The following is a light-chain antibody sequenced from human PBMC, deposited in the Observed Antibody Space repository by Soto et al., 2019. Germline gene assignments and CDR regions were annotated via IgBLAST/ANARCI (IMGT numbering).Light chain of an antibody. CDR1: QSVSSN. CDR3: HQYDNWPLMYT. CDR2: GAS. V-gene: IGKV3D-15*01. Sequence: EIVLTQSPATLSVSPGERATLSCRASQSVSSNLAWYQQKPGQAPRLLIYGASSRATGIPDRFSGSGSGTDFTLTITSLQSEDFADYYCHQYDNWPLMYTFGQGTKREIK. J-gene: IGKJ2*01.